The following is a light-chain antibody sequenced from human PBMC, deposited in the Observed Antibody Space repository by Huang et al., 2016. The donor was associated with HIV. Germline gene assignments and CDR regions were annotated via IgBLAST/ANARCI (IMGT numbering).Light chain of an antibody. V-gene: IGKV1-12*01. CDR2: AAS. CDR1: KDISSW. Sequence: RVTITCRASKDISSWLAWYQHQPGRAPKLLIYAASSLQTGVPSRFSGSGSGTDFTLTISSLQPEDFGIYYCQQANSFSLTFGGGTKVEIK. J-gene: IGKJ4*01. CDR3: QQANSFSLT.